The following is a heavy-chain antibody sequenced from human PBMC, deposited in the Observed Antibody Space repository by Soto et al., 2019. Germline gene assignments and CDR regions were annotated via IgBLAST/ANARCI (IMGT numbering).Heavy chain of an antibody. CDR3: ARGGGAYCGGDCYRAFDH. CDR2: IYRGGST. V-gene: IGHV3-53*01. CDR1: GVTVSSDY. Sequence: EVQLVESGGGLIQPGGSLSLSCAASGVTVSSDYMSWVRQAPGEGLEWVSVIYRGGSTYYADSVKGRFTISRDNSKNTLYLQMNSLRAEDTAVYYCARGGGAYCGGDCYRAFDHGGRGTLVTVSP. J-gene: IGHJ4*02. D-gene: IGHD2-21*02.